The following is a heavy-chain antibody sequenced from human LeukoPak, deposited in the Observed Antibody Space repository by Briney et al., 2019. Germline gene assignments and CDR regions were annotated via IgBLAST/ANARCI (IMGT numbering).Heavy chain of an antibody. CDR3: VRESVFGSRYYFDY. J-gene: IGHJ4*01. D-gene: IGHD3-3*01. CDR2: IYNNRSP. Sequence: SETLSLTCTVSGASIRSHYWNWIRQTAGEGLEWIGRIYNNRSPDYNPSLKSRVTISVDTSKNQLSLKITSVTVADTALYYCVRESVFGSRYYFDYWGHGILVTVSS. CDR1: GASIRSHY. V-gene: IGHV4-4*07.